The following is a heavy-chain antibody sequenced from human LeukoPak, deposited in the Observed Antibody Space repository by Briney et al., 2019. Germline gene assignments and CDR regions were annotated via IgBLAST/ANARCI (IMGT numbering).Heavy chain of an antibody. CDR3: ARQRGSGCLDY. CDR2: IKQDGSET. V-gene: IGHV3-7*01. Sequence: GGSLRLSCAASRFTLSNYWMSWVRQAPGKGLEWVANIKQDGSETYYVDSVKGRFTIARDNAKNSLSLQMNGLRAEDTAVYYCARQRGSGCLDYWGQGTLVTVSS. CDR1: RFTLSNYW. J-gene: IGHJ4*02. D-gene: IGHD6-19*01.